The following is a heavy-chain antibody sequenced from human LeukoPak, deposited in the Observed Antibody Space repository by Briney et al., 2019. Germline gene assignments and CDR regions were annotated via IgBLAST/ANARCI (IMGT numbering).Heavy chain of an antibody. J-gene: IGHJ6*02. Sequence: GGSLRLSCAASGFTFSDYYMSWIRQAPGKGLEWVSYISSSGSTIYYADSVKGRFTISRDNSRNMLSLQMSSLRAEDTAVYYCACRSGRYYYFHGMDVWGQGTTVTVSS. CDR2: ISSSGSTI. CDR1: GFTFSDYY. D-gene: IGHD3-16*02. CDR3: ACRSGRYYYFHGMDV. V-gene: IGHV3-11*01.